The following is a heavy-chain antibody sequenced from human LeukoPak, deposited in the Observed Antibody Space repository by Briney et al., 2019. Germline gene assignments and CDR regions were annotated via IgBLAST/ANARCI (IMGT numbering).Heavy chain of an antibody. D-gene: IGHD6-13*01. J-gene: IGHJ4*02. CDR2: IYYSGST. CDR3: ARQRQQPSSDPFFF. V-gene: IGHV4-39*01. Sequence: SETLSLTCNVSGGSISSSNYYWGWIRQPPGKGLEWIGTIYYSGSTYYNPSLKSRVTISVDTSKNQFSLKLSSVTAADTAVYYCARQRQQPSSDPFFFWGQGTLVTVSS. CDR1: GGSISSSNYY.